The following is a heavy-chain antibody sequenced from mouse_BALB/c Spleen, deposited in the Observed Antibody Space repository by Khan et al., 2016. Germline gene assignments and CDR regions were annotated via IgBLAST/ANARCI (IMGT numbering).Heavy chain of an antibody. CDR2: ITYSGST. V-gene: IGHV3-2*02. CDR3: ARYGSGYWYFDV. Sequence: EVQFQESGPGLVKPSQSLSLTCTVTGYSITSDYAWNWIRQFPGNTLEWMGYITYSGSTSYNPSLKSRISITRDTSKNKFFLQLNSVTTEDTATYYCARYGSGYWYFDVWGAGTTVTVSS. CDR1: GYSITSDYA. D-gene: IGHD1-1*01. J-gene: IGHJ1*01.